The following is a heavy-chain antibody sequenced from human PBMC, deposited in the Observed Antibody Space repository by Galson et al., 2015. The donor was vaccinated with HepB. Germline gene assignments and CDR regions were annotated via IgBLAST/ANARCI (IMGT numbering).Heavy chain of an antibody. V-gene: IGHV3-30*18. Sequence: SLRLSCAGSGFAFSSYGMHWVRQAPGKGLEWVAVISHDRSNKYYADSVKGRFTISRDNFKNTLYLQMNSLRAEDTAVYYCAKDEGEDTRPIYYYYYDMDVWGQGTTVTVSS. CDR3: AKDEGEDTRPIYYYYYDMDV. D-gene: IGHD2-2*01. CDR1: GFAFSSYG. J-gene: IGHJ6*02. CDR2: ISHDRSNK.